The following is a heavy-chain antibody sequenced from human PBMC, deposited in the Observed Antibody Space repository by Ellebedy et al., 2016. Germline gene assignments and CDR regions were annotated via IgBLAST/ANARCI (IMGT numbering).Heavy chain of an antibody. CDR3: ARDTDFWSGYYTTQYYCYYYGMDV. V-gene: IGHV3-7*03. D-gene: IGHD3-3*01. CDR2: IKQDGSEK. CDR1: GFTFSSYW. Sequence: GESLKISXAASGFTFSSYWMSWVRQAPGKGLEWVANIKQDGSEKYYVDSVKGRFTISRDNAKNSLYLQMNSLRAEDTAVYYCARDTDFWSGYYTTQYYCYYYGMDVWGQGTTVTVSS. J-gene: IGHJ6*02.